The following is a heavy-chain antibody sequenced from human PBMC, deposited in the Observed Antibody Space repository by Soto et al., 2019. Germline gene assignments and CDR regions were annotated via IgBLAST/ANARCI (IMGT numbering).Heavy chain of an antibody. CDR2: ISGSGGST. J-gene: IGHJ4*02. Sequence: EVQLLESGGGLVQPGGSLRLSCAASGFTFSSYAMSWVRQAPGKGLEWVSAISGSGGSTYYADSGKGRFTISRDNSKNTLYLQMNSLRAADTAVYYCAKDYDFWYGTIEAKWDYWGQGTLVTVSS. D-gene: IGHD3-3*01. V-gene: IGHV3-23*01. CDR3: AKDYDFWYGTIEAKWDY. CDR1: GFTFSSYA.